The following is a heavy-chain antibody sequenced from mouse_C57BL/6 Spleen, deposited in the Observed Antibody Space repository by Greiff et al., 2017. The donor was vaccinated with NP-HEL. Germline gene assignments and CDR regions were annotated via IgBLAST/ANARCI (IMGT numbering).Heavy chain of an antibody. Sequence: EVQLQQSGPELVKPGASVKLSCKASGYTFTDYNMHWVKQSPGKSLEWIGYINPNNGGTSYNQKFKGKATLTVNKSSSTAYMELRSLTSEDSAVYDCARRYDGYYCARDYWGQGTSVTVSS. CDR2: INPNNGGT. CDR3: ARRYDGYYCARDY. V-gene: IGHV1-22*01. J-gene: IGHJ4*01. CDR1: GYTFTDYN. D-gene: IGHD2-3*01.